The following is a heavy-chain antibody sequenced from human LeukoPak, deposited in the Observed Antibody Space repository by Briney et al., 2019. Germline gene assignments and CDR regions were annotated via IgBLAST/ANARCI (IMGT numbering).Heavy chain of an antibody. J-gene: IGHJ6*02. CDR1: GFSFTNYA. D-gene: IGHD3-3*01. Sequence: GRSLRLSCTASGFSFTNYALHWVRQAPGKGLEWVAVISYDGSNKYYADSVKGRFTISRDNSKNTLYLQMNSLRAEDTAVYYCARDRGVYYDFWSGYLGTYYYYGMDVWGQGTTVTVSS. V-gene: IGHV3-30*04. CDR2: ISYDGSNK. CDR3: ARDRGVYYDFWSGYLGTYYYYGMDV.